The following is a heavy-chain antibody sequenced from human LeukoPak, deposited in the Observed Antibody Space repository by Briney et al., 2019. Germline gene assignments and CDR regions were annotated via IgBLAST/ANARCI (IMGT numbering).Heavy chain of an antibody. CDR2: IVVGSGNT. Sequence: SVKVSCKASGFTFTSSAMQWMRQARGQRLEWIGWIVVGSGNTNYAQKFQERVTITRDMSTSTAYMELSSLRSEDTAVYYCAAVGEYSSGWNPKDDAFDIWGQGTMVTVSS. CDR3: AAVGEYSSGWNPKDDAFDI. D-gene: IGHD6-19*01. V-gene: IGHV1-58*02. J-gene: IGHJ3*02. CDR1: GFTFTSSA.